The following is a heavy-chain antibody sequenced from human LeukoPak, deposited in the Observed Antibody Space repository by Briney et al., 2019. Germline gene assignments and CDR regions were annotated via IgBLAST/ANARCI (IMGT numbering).Heavy chain of an antibody. V-gene: IGHV3-23*01. CDR1: GFDFISYA. CDR3: GKDEQGFGMQTSH. Sequence: GGPLRLSCAASGFDFISYAVSWVRQAPGKGLEWVSAITGSVGSTYYADSVKGRFTVSRDNPRNTLYLQMNSLRAEDTAVYYCGKDEQGFGMQTSHWGQGTLVTVSS. D-gene: IGHD1-14*01. CDR2: ITGSVGST. J-gene: IGHJ4*02.